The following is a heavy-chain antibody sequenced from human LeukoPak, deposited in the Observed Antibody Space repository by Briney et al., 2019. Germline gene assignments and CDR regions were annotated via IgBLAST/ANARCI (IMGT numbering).Heavy chain of an antibody. V-gene: IGHV1-2*02. CDR2: INPNSGGT. D-gene: IGHD2-2*01. Sequence: ASVKVSCKASGYTFTGYYMHWVRQAPGQGLEWMGWINPNSGGTNYAQKFQGRVTMTRDTSIGTAYMELSRLRSDDTAVYYCARRGCSSTSCYSNWFDPWGQGTLVTVSS. CDR3: ARRGCSSTSCYSNWFDP. CDR1: GYTFTGYY. J-gene: IGHJ5*02.